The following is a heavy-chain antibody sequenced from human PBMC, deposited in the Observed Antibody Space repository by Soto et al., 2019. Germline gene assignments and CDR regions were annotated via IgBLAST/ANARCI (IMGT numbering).Heavy chain of an antibody. D-gene: IGHD3-22*01. CDR1: EFTFSNYA. J-gene: IGHJ4*02. CDR3: AKNPGYYYDSTGYHFDS. CDR2: ISYGGGTT. V-gene: IGHV3-23*01. Sequence: GGSLRLSCAASEFTFSNYAMSWVRQAPGKGLEWVSAISYGGGTTYYADSVKGRFTISRDNSKNTLYLQMNSLRAEDTAVYYCAKNPGYYYDSTGYHFDSWGQGTLVTVSS.